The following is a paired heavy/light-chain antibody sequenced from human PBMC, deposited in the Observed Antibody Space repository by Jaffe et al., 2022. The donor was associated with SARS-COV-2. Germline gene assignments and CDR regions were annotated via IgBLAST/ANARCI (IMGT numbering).Heavy chain of an antibody. CDR2: MRSDGTTT. Sequence: EVQLVESGGGLVQPGGSLRLSCAASGFTLSSHWMHWVRQAPGQGLVWVSFMRSDGTTTAYADSVKGRFTISRDSAKNTLYLQMNNLRVDDTAIYYCARDLRGPIERAFDIWGQGTMVTVSS. J-gene: IGHJ3*02. CDR3: ARDLRGPIERAFDI. V-gene: IGHV3-74*01. CDR1: GFTLSSHW.
Light chain of an antibody. CDR3: HQYYAPPYT. CDR2: WAS. Sequence: DIVLTQSPDSLAVSLGERATINCKSSQSVLWSVNNKNYFAWYQQKPGQPPKVLIYWASIRESGVPDRFSASESGTDFTLTISSLQAEDVAVYYCHQYYAPPYTFGQGTKLEIK. V-gene: IGKV4-1*01. J-gene: IGKJ2*01. CDR1: QSVLWSVNNKNY.